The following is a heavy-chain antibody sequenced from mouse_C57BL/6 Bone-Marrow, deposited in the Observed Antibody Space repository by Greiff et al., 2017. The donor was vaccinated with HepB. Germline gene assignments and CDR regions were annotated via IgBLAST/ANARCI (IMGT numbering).Heavy chain of an antibody. V-gene: IGHV1-82*01. J-gene: IGHJ2*01. CDR3: ATHYYGSSGDYFDY. CDR2: IYPGDGDT. Sequence: VQLQQSGPELVKPGAPVKISCKASGYAFSSTWMNWVKQRPGKGLEWIGRIYPGDGDTNYNGKFKGKATLTADKSSSTAYMQLSSLTSEDSAVYFCATHYYGSSGDYFDYWGQGTTLTVSS. CDR1: GYAFSSTW. D-gene: IGHD1-1*01.